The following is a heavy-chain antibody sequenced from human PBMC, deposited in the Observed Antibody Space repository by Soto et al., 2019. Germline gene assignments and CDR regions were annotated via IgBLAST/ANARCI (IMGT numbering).Heavy chain of an antibody. CDR1: GFTFSSYG. V-gene: IGHV3-33*01. CDR3: ARPLGYCSGGSCPTHYYYYGMDV. CDR2: IWYDGSNK. J-gene: IGHJ6*02. D-gene: IGHD2-15*01. Sequence: GGSLRLSCAASGFTFSSYGMHWVRQAPGKGLEWVAVIWYDGSNKYYADSVEGRFTISRDNSKNTLYLQMNSLRAEDTAVYYCARPLGYCSGGSCPTHYYYYGMDVWGQGTTVTVSS.